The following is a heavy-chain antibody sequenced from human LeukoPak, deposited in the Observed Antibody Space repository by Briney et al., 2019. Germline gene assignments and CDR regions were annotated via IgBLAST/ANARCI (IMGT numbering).Heavy chain of an antibody. J-gene: IGHJ4*02. D-gene: IGHD3-22*01. V-gene: IGHV3-23*01. CDR2: ISGSGGST. CDR3: AKDRDYYDSSGYYLY. CDR1: GFTFSGCA. Sequence: PGGSLRLSCAASGFTFSGCAMSWVRQAPGKGLEWVSAISGSGGSTYYADSVKGRFTISRDNSKNTLYLQVNSLRAGDTDVYYCAKDRDYYDSSGYYLYWGQGTLVTVSS.